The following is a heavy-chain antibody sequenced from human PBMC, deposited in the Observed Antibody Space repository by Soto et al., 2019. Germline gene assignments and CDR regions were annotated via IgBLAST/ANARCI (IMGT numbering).Heavy chain of an antibody. J-gene: IGHJ4*02. CDR1: GYTFTNYG. Sequence: QVQLVQSGAEVKKPGASVKVSCKASGYTFTNYGVSWVRQAPGQGLEWMGWINTYNGNTNYEEKFQGRVTVTTDTPTTTAYMELRRLRSDDTAVYYCARGADPTYFDNWGQGTLVTVSS. CDR3: ARGADPTYFDN. D-gene: IGHD6-25*01. CDR2: INTYNGNT. V-gene: IGHV1-18*01.